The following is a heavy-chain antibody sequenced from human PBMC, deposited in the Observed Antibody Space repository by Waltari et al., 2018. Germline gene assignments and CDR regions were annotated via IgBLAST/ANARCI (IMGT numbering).Heavy chain of an antibody. Sequence: EVQLLESGGGLVQPGGSLRLSCAASGFTFSSYAMSWVRQAPGKGLEWVSAISGSGGSTYYADSVKGRFTISRDNSKNTLYLQMNSLRAEDTAVYYCAKETRISIIALYYFDYWGQGTLVTVSS. D-gene: IGHD3-16*02. J-gene: IGHJ4*02. CDR1: GFTFSSYA. CDR3: AKETRISIIALYYFDY. CDR2: ISGSGGST. V-gene: IGHV3-23*01.